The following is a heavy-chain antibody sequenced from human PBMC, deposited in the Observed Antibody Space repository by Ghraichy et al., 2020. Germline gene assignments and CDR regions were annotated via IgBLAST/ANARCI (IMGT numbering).Heavy chain of an antibody. CDR1: GFTFSSFN. CDR2: ISSSSTYI. D-gene: IGHD5-12*01. Sequence: GGSLRLSCAASGFTFSSFNMNWVRQAPGKGLEWVSSISSSSTYISYADSLKGRFTISRDNAKNSLFLQMNSLRAEDTAVYDCAKDHRYGGYVAAFDVWGQVTMVTVSS. CDR3: AKDHRYGGYVAAFDV. J-gene: IGHJ3*01. V-gene: IGHV3-21*01.